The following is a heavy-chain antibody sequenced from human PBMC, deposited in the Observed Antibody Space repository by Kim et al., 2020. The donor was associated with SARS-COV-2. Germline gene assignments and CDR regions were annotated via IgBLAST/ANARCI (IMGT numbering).Heavy chain of an antibody. V-gene: IGHV3-15*01. D-gene: IGHD5-18*01. CDR1: GFTFSNAW. J-gene: IGHJ4*02. CDR2: IKSKTDGGTT. CDR3: TTDRIQLWQPLDY. Sequence: GGSLRLSCAASGFTFSNAWMSWVRQAPGKGLEWVGRIKSKTDGGTTDYAAPVKGRFTISRDDSKNTLYLQMNSLKTEDTAVYYCTTDRIQLWQPLDYWGQGTLVTVSS.